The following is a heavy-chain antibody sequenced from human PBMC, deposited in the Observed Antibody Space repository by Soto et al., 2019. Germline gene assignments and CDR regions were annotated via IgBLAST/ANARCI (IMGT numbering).Heavy chain of an antibody. CDR3: ARDYCSSTSWYKGPFDP. CDR1: GYTFTSYR. CDR2: ISAYNGNT. Sequence: ASVKVSCKASGYTFTSYRISWVRQAPGQGLEWMGWISAYNGNTNYAQKLQGRVTMTTDTSTSTAYMELRSLRSDDTAVYYCARDYCSSTSWYKGPFDPWGQGTLVTVSS. V-gene: IGHV1-18*01. D-gene: IGHD2-2*01. J-gene: IGHJ5*02.